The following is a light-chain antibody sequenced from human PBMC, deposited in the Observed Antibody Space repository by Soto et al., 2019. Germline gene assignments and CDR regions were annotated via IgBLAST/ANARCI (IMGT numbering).Light chain of an antibody. Sequence: QSVLTQPASVSGSPGQSITISCTGTSSDVGAYNYVSWYQQHPGEAPKLIIYGVTNRPSGVSYRFSGSKSDYTASLTISGLQAEDEADYYCSSYSTSFFYFFGTGTKLTVL. J-gene: IGLJ1*01. CDR1: SSDVGAYNY. CDR3: SSYSTSFFYF. V-gene: IGLV2-14*01. CDR2: GVT.